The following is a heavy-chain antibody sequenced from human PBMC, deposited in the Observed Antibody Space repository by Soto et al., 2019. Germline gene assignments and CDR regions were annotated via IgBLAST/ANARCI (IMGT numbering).Heavy chain of an antibody. D-gene: IGHD5-12*01. Sequence: GSGPTLVNPTQTLTLTCTFSGFSLSTSGMCVSWIRQPPGKALEWLARIDWDDDKYYSTSLKTRLTISKDTSKNQVVLTMTNMDPVDTATYYCARTLVRRGYSGYVLEWRYYGMDVWGQGTTVTVSS. J-gene: IGHJ6*02. CDR2: IDWDDDK. V-gene: IGHV2-70*11. CDR1: GFSLSTSGMC. CDR3: ARTLVRRGYSGYVLEWRYYGMDV.